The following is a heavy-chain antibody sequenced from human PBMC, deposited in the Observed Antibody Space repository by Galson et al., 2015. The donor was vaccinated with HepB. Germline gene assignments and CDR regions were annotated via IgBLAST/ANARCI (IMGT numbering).Heavy chain of an antibody. CDR1: GFTFTEHW. V-gene: IGHV3-7*03. Sequence: SLRLSCAASGFTFTEHWMSWVRQAPGKGLEWVANINQAGNERYYVDSVKGRFTISRDDAKNSLYLQMNSLGVEDTAIYYCTRDGPAPGYYFDYWGRGTLVTVSS. D-gene: IGHD1-1*01. J-gene: IGHJ4*02. CDR3: TRDGPAPGYYFDY. CDR2: INQAGNER.